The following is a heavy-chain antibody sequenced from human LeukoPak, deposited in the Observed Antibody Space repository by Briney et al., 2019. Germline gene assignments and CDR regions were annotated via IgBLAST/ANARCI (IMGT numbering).Heavy chain of an antibody. Sequence: GASVKVSCKASGGTFSSYAISWVRQAPGQGLEWMGRIIPILGIANYAQKFQGRVTITADKSTSTAYMELRSLRSDDTAVYYCARVFWDYDYVWGSYRSPAPAAGHFDYWGQGTLVTVSS. J-gene: IGHJ4*02. CDR1: GGTFSSYA. CDR3: ARVFWDYDYVWGSYRSPAPAAGHFDY. V-gene: IGHV1-69*04. D-gene: IGHD3-16*02. CDR2: IIPILGIA.